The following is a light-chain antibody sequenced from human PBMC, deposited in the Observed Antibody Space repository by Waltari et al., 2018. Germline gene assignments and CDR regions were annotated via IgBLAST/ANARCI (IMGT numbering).Light chain of an antibody. CDR2: VNR. CDR3: QSYDSSLNGRV. V-gene: IGLV1-40*01. J-gene: IGLJ3*02. Sequence: QSVLTQPPSVSGAPGQTVAISCTGISSNIGSGYTVHWSRQLPRRAHKLLLYVNRNRPSGVPDRFSASRSGTSASLAITGLRPDDEADYYCQSYDSSLNGRVFGGGTRVTVL. CDR1: SSNIGSGYT.